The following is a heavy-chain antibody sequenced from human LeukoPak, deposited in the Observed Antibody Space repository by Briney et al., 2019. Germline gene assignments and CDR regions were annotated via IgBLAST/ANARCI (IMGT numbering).Heavy chain of an antibody. J-gene: IGHJ2*01. CDR3: ARGPHSSGWYSQYYWYFDL. V-gene: IGHV4-39*01. CDR1: GGSISSTSY. D-gene: IGHD6-19*01. Sequence: SETLSLTCIVSGGSISSTSYWGWIRQPPGKGLEWIGTILYSGSTFYNPSLKSRVTISVDTSKSQFSLKLNSVTAADTAVYYCARGPHSSGWYSQYYWYFDLWGRGTLVTVSS. CDR2: ILYSGST.